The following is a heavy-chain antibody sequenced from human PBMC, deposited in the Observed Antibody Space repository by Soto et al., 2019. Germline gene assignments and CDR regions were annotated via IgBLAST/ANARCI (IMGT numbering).Heavy chain of an antibody. CDR1: GFTFSSYA. CDR3: ARYTCGGVIVPLY. CDR2: ISGSGGST. V-gene: IGHV3-23*01. D-gene: IGHD3-16*02. J-gene: IGHJ4*02. Sequence: GGSLRLSCAASGFTFSSYAMSWVRQAPGKGLEWVSAISGSGGSTYYADSVKGRFTISRDNSKNTLYLQMNSLRAEDTAVYYCARYTCGGVIVPLYWGQGTLVTVSS.